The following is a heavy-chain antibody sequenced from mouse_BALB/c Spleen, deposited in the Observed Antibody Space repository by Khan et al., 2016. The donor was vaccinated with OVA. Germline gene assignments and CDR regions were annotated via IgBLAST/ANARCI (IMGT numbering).Heavy chain of an antibody. CDR1: GFTFSSYG. V-gene: IGHV5-6-3*01. Sequence: EVQLVESGGGLVQPGGSLKLSCAASGFTFSSYGMSWVRQIPDKRLELVATINTNVGSTYYPDSVKGRFTISRDNAKNTLYLQMSSLKSENTAMDYCAKVGVIYYGNYAYYFDYWGQGTTLTVSS. CDR3: AKVGVIYYGNYAYYFDY. J-gene: IGHJ2*01. D-gene: IGHD2-1*01. CDR2: INTNVGST.